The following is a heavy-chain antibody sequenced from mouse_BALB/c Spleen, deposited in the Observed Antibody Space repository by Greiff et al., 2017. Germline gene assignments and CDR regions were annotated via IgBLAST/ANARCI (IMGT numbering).Heavy chain of an antibody. Sequence: EVKVEESGGDLVKPGGSLKLSCAASGFTFSSYGMSWVRPTPDKRLEWVATISSGGSYTYYSDSVKGRFTISRDNAKNTLYLQMSSLKSEATAMYSCARQNWDRGAIDYWGQGTSVTVSS. CDR3: ARQNWDRGAIDY. D-gene: IGHD4-1*01. V-gene: IGHV5-6*02. J-gene: IGHJ4*01. CDR1: GFTFSSYG. CDR2: ISSGGSYT.